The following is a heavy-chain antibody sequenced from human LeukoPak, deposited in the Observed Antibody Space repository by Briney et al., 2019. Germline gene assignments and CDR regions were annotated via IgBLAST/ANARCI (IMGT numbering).Heavy chain of an antibody. Sequence: SETLSLTCTVSGGSISSYYWSWIRQPPGKGLEWIGYIYYSGSTNYNPSLKSRVTISVDTSKNQFSLKLSSVTAADTAVYYCARDRWVSLVVGATADDAFDIWGQGTMVTVSS. CDR2: IYYSGST. CDR3: ARDRWVSLVVGATADDAFDI. D-gene: IGHD1-26*01. CDR1: GGSISSYY. V-gene: IGHV4-59*01. J-gene: IGHJ3*02.